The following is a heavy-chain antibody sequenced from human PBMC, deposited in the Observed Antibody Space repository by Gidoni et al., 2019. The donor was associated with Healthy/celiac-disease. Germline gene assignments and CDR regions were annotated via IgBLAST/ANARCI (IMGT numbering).Heavy chain of an antibody. J-gene: IGHJ6*02. CDR3: ARGSNAAAYYYYGMDV. Sequence: QVQLVQSGAEVKKPGSSVKVSCKASGGTFSSYAISWVRQAPGQGLEWMGGIIPILGIANYAQKFQGRVTITADKSTSTAYMELSSLRSEDTAVYYCARGSNAAAYYYYGMDVWGQGTTVTVSS. V-gene: IGHV1-69*10. CDR2: IIPILGIA. CDR1: GGTFSSYA. D-gene: IGHD6-25*01.